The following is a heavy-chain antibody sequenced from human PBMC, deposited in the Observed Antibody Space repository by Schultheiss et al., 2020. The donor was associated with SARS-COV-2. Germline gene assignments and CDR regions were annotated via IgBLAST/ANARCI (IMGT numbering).Heavy chain of an antibody. D-gene: IGHD6-13*01. Sequence: SQTLSLTCPVSGGSISSSNWWGWIRQPPGKGLEWIGYIYYSGSIYYNPSLKSRVTISVDTSKNQFSLKLSSVTAADTAVYYCARGRKKLVGYYYYGMDVWGQGTTVTVSS. CDR2: IYYSGSI. V-gene: IGHV4-28*02. CDR1: GGSISSSNW. CDR3: ARGRKKLVGYYYYGMDV. J-gene: IGHJ6*02.